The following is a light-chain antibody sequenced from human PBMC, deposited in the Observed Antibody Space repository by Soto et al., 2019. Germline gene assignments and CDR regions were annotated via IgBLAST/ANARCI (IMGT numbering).Light chain of an antibody. CDR1: SSDVGDYNY. CDR3: TSYTSSRTLYV. V-gene: IGLV2-14*01. CDR2: EVR. Sequence: QSALTQPASVSGSPGQSITISCTGTSSDVGDYNYVSWCQHHPGKAPKLMIYEVRNRPSGVSNRFSGSKSGNTASLTISGLQAEDEADYYCTSYTSSRTLYVFGTGTKLTVL. J-gene: IGLJ1*01.